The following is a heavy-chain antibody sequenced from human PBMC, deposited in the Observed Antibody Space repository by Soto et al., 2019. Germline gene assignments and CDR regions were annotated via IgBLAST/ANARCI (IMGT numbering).Heavy chain of an antibody. CDR2: IYHSGST. J-gene: IGHJ6*02. CDR3: ASVRGGYYYAMDV. V-gene: IGHV4-4*02. D-gene: IGHD3-10*02. Sequence: QVQLRESGPGLVKPSGALCLTCAVSGGSISSSNWWSWVRQPPGKGLEWIGEIYHSGSTNYNPSLKSRVTISVDKSKNQFSLKLSSVTAADTAVYYCASVRGGYYYAMDVWGQGTTVTVSS. CDR1: GGSISSSNW.